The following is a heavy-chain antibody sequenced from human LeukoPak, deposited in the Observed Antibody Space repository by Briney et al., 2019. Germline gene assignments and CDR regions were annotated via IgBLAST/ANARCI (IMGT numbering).Heavy chain of an antibody. CDR1: GFTFSSYW. CDR3: VRDASGTGFGEPPADS. V-gene: IGHV3-7*01. D-gene: IGHD3-10*01. Sequence: PGGSLRLSCAASGFTFSSYWMSWVRQAPGKGLEWVANIKQDGSEKYYVDSVKGRFTISRDNADNSLFLQMDSLRVDDSGVYYCVRDASGTGFGEPPADSWGRGTLVTVSS. CDR2: IKQDGSEK. J-gene: IGHJ5*02.